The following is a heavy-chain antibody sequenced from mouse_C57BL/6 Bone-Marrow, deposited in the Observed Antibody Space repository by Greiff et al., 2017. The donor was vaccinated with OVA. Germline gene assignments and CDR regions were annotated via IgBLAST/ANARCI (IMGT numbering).Heavy chain of an antibody. CDR2: INYDGSST. CDR1: GFTFSDYY. V-gene: IGHV5-16*01. CDR3: ARVLYSNYYAMDY. J-gene: IGHJ4*01. D-gene: IGHD2-5*01. Sequence: EVKLVESGEGFVKPGGSLKLSCTASGFTFSDYYMAWVRQVPEKGLEWVANINYDGSSTYYLDSLKSRFIISRDNAKNILYLQMSSLKSEDTATYYCARVLYSNYYAMDYWGQGTSVTVSS.